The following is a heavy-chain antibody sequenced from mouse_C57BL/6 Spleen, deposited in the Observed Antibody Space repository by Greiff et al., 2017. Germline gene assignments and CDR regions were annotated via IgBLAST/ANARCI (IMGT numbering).Heavy chain of an antibody. Sequence: EVKLVESGGGLVKPGGSLKLSCAASGFTFSDYGMHWVRQAPEKGLEWVAYISSGSSTIYYADTVKGRFTISRDNAENTLFLQMTSLRSEDTAMYYCARGNYDYDYAMDYWGQGTSVTVSS. CDR3: ARGNYDYDYAMDY. D-gene: IGHD2-4*01. CDR2: ISSGSSTI. V-gene: IGHV5-17*01. J-gene: IGHJ4*01. CDR1: GFTFSDYG.